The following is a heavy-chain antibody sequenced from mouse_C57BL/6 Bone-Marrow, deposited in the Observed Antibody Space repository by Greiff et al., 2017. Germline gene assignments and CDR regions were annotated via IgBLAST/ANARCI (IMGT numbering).Heavy chain of an antibody. CDR3: ARRRLIYYYGSSYGFAY. D-gene: IGHD1-1*01. V-gene: IGHV5-9*01. Sequence: EVQLMESGGGLVKPGGSLKLSCAASGFTFSSYTMSWVRQTPEKRLEWVATISGGGGNTYYPDSVKGRFTISRDNAKNTLYLQMSSLRSEDTALYYCARRRLIYYYGSSYGFAYWGQGTLVTVSA. CDR1: GFTFSSYT. CDR2: ISGGGGNT. J-gene: IGHJ3*01.